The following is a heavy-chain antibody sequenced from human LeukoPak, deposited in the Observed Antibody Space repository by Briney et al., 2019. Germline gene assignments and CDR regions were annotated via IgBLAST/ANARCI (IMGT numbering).Heavy chain of an antibody. D-gene: IGHD2-2*01. J-gene: IGHJ5*02. Sequence: SVKVSCKASGGTFSSYAISWVRQAPGQRLEWMGRIIPIFGTANYAQKFQGRVTITTDESTSTAYMELSSLRSEDTAVYYCARDQLPKNWFDPWGQGTLVTVSS. CDR3: ARDQLPKNWFDP. CDR1: GGTFSSYA. V-gene: IGHV1-69*05. CDR2: IIPIFGTA.